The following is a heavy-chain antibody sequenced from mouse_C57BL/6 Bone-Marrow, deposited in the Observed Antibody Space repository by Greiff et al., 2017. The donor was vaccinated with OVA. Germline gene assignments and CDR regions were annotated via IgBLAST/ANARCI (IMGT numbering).Heavy chain of an antibody. CDR2: ISSGSSTI. J-gene: IGHJ4*01. CDR1: GFTFSDYG. V-gene: IGHV5-17*01. Sequence: DVMLVESGGGLVKPGGSLKLSCAASGFTFSDYGMHWVRQAPEKGLEWVAYISSGSSTIYYADTVKGRFTLSRDNAKNTLFLQMTSLWSEDTAMYYCARPNSSGYYYAMDYWGQGTSVTVSS. CDR3: ARPNSSGYYYAMDY. D-gene: IGHD3-2*02.